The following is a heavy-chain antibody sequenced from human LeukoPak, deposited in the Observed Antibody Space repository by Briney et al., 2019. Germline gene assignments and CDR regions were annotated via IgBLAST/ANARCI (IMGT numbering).Heavy chain of an antibody. V-gene: IGHV3-23*01. CDR1: GFTFSSYG. CDR3: AKDGQVRGAIPHYSDS. J-gene: IGHJ4*02. D-gene: IGHD3-10*01. Sequence: TGGSLRLSCAASGFTFSSYGMTWVRQAPGKGLEWVSTVSGSGGRTYYADSVKGRFTISRDNSNNTLYLHMNRLRAGDTALYSCAKDGQVRGAIPHYSDSWGQGTLVTVSS. CDR2: VSGSGGRT.